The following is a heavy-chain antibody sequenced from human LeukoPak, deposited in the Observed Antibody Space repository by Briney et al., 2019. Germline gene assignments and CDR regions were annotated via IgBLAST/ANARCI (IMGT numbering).Heavy chain of an antibody. CDR1: GFTFGGYG. J-gene: IGHJ4*02. V-gene: IGHV3-33*01. CDR3: TRYNNDHFDY. D-gene: IGHD1-14*01. Sequence: GGSLRLSCAGSGFTFGGYGMHWFRQTPGKGLEWVAVIAYDGSRAFYADSVKGRLTISRDNSKNTMSVQMDDLRAEDTAVYYCTRYNNDHFDYWGQGTLSPSPQ. CDR2: IAYDGSRA.